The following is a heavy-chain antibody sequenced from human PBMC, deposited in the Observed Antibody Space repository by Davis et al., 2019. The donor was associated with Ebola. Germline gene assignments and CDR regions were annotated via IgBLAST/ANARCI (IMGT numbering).Heavy chain of an antibody. Sequence: GRSLRLSCPPAGFTFSGSAMHWVRQASGNGLEWVGRIRSKANSYTTAYAASVKGRSTISRDDPKNTAYLQMNSLKTEDTAVYYCTSTWSTIDYWGQGTLVTVSS. CDR1: GFTFSGSA. CDR3: TSTWSTIDY. V-gene: IGHV3-73*01. CDR2: IRSKANSYTT. D-gene: IGHD1-14*01. J-gene: IGHJ4*02.